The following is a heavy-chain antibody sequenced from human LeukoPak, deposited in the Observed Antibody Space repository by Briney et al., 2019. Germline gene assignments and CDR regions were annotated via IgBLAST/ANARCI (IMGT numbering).Heavy chain of an antibody. CDR1: GGSISSYY. CDR2: IYYSGST. CDR3: ASLLLWFGEADAFDI. D-gene: IGHD3-10*01. V-gene: IGHV4-59*05. J-gene: IGHJ3*02. Sequence: SETLSLTCTVSGGSISSYYWSWIRQPPGKGLEWIGSIYYSGSTYYNPSLKSRVTISVDTSKNQFSLKLSSVTAADTAVYYCASLLLWFGEADAFDIWGQGTMVTVSS.